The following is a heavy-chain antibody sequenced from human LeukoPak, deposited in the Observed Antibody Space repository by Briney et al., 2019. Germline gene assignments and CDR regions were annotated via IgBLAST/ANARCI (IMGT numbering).Heavy chain of an antibody. CDR1: GFTFSSYG. CDR2: ISYDGSNK. CDR3: AKDGIGGTFDP. J-gene: IGHJ5*02. V-gene: IGHV3-30*18. Sequence: GGSLRLSCAASGFTFSSYGMHWVRQAPGKGLEWVAVISYDGSNKYYADSVKGRFTISRDNSKNTLYLQMNSLRAEDTAVYYCAKDGIGGTFDPWGQGTLVTVSS. D-gene: IGHD2-15*01.